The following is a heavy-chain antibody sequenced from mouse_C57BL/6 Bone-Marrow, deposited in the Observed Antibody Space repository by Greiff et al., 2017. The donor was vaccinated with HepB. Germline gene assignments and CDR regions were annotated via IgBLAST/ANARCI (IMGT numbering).Heavy chain of an antibody. CDR1: GYTFTSYG. CDR2: IYPRSGNT. V-gene: IGHV1-81*01. Sequence: QVQLKESGAELARPGASVKLSCKASGYTFTSYGISWVKQRTGQGLEWIGEIYPRSGNTDYNEKFKGKAILTADKSSSTAYMELRSLTSEDSAVYTCAREGDSNWVYAMGYWGQGTSVTVAS. J-gene: IGHJ4*01. CDR3: AREGDSNWVYAMGY. D-gene: IGHD4-1*01.